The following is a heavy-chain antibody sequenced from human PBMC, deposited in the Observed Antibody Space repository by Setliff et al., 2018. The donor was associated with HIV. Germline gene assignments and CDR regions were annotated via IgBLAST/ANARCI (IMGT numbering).Heavy chain of an antibody. D-gene: IGHD1-26*01. J-gene: IGHJ3*02. CDR1: GYTFTDYY. Sequence: RASVKVSCKASGYTFTDYYIHWVRQAPGQGLEGMGWISAYSDNTYYAQSLQGRVTMTTDTTSSTSYMELRSLRSDDTAMYYCARIRAGALLNAFDIWGQGTMVTVSS. CDR2: ISAYSDNT. V-gene: IGHV1-18*04. CDR3: ARIRAGALLNAFDI.